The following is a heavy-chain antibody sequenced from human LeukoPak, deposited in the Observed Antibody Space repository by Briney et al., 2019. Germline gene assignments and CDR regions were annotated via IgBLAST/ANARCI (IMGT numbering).Heavy chain of an antibody. J-gene: IGHJ2*01. Sequence: ASVKVPCKASGYTFTSYYMHWVRQAPGQGLEWMGIINPSGGSTSYAQKFQGRVTMTRDTSTSTVYMELSSLRSEDTAVYYCTSGPPEWGFDLWGRGTLVTVSS. CDR2: INPSGGST. V-gene: IGHV1-46*01. CDR3: TSGPPEWGFDL. CDR1: GYTFTSYY. D-gene: IGHD1-14*01.